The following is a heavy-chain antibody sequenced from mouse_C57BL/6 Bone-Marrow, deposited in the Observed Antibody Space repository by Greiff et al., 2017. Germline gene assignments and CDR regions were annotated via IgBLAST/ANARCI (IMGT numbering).Heavy chain of an antibody. D-gene: IGHD1-1*01. V-gene: IGHV1-52*01. Sequence: QVQLQQPGAELVRPGSSVKLSCKASGYTFTSYWMHWVKQRPIQGLEWIGNIDPSASETHYNQKFKDKATLTVDKSSSTAYMQLSSLTSEDSEVYYCARVGSSSWYFDVWGTGTTVTVSS. CDR1: GYTFTSYW. J-gene: IGHJ1*03. CDR3: ARVGSSSWYFDV. CDR2: IDPSASET.